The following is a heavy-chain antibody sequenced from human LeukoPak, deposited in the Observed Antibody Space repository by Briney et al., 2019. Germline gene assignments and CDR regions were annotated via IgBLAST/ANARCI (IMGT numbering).Heavy chain of an antibody. CDR2: IKGDESAK. Sequence: GGSLRLSCAASGFTFTTYWMAWVRQAPGKGLEWVANIKGDESAKHQADSVKGRFTISRDNSQNSVYLQMSSLRVEDTAVYYCARDVGGSLDYWGQGTLVTVSS. CDR3: ARDVGGSLDY. CDR1: GFTFTTYW. D-gene: IGHD1-26*01. V-gene: IGHV3-7*01. J-gene: IGHJ4*02.